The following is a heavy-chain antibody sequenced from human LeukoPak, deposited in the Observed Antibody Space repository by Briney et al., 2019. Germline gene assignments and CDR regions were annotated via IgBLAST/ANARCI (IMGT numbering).Heavy chain of an antibody. J-gene: IGHJ3*02. Sequence: ASVKVSRKASGYTFTGYYMHWVRQAPGQGLEWMGWINPNSGGTNYAQKFEGRVTMTRDTSISTAYMKLSRLRSDDTAVYYCARVRYISKPSAFDIWGQGTMVTLSS. V-gene: IGHV1-2*02. CDR2: INPNSGGT. D-gene: IGHD1-20*01. CDR3: ARVRYISKPSAFDI. CDR1: GYTFTGYY.